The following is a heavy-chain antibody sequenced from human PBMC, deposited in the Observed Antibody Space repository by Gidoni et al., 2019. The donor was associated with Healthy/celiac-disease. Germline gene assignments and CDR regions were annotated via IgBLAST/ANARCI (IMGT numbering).Heavy chain of an antibody. J-gene: IGHJ4*02. V-gene: IGHV4-34*01. Sequence: QVQLQQWGAGLLKPSETLSLTCAVYGGSFSGYYWSWIRQPPGKGLEWIEEINHSGSTNYNPSLKSRVTISVDTSKNQFSLKLSSVTAADTAVYYCARGRGYCSGGSCYVDYWGQGTLVTVSS. CDR2: INHSGST. CDR1: GGSFSGYY. D-gene: IGHD2-15*01. CDR3: ARGRGYCSGGSCYVDY.